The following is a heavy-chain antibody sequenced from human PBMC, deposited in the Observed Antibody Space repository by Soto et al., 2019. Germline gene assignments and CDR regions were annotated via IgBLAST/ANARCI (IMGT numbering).Heavy chain of an antibody. Sequence: SETLSLTCSVSGGSVSSGTYYWSFIRQPPGKALEWIGFIFDSGRTSYNPSLKSRIIISMDTPKNQFSLSLTSVTAADTAVYFCAKVRSGSRNFDYWGQGILVRVSS. CDR1: GGSVSSGTYY. J-gene: IGHJ4*02. CDR3: AKVRSGSRNFDY. D-gene: IGHD1-26*01. V-gene: IGHV4-61*01. CDR2: IFDSGRT.